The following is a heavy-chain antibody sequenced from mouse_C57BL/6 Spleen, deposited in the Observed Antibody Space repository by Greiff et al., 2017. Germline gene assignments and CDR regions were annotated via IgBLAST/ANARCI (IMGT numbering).Heavy chain of an antibody. CDR2: INPNNGGT. D-gene: IGHD1-1*01. Sequence: EVQRVESGPELVKPGASVKIPCKASGYTFTDYNMDWVKQSHGKSLEWIGDINPNNGGTIYNQKFKGKATLTVDKSSSTAYMELRSLTSEDTAVYYCARDQSPITTVVANWYFDVWGTGTTVTVSS. J-gene: IGHJ1*03. CDR3: ARDQSPITTVVANWYFDV. V-gene: IGHV1-18*01. CDR1: GYTFTDYN.